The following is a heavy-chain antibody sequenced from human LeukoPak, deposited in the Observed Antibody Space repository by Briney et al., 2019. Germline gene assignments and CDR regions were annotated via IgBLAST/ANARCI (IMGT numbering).Heavy chain of an antibody. CDR3: ARKRVRGDITCWCDP. D-gene: IGHD3-10*01. Sequence: PSETLSLTCAVYGVSLSGYYWSWIRPPPGKGLEWIGEINHSGSTNYTPSLKSRVTISVDTSKNQFSLKLSSVTAADTAVYYCARKRVRGDITCWCDPWGQGTLVTVSS. V-gene: IGHV4-34*01. CDR2: INHSGST. J-gene: IGHJ5*02. CDR1: GVSLSGYY.